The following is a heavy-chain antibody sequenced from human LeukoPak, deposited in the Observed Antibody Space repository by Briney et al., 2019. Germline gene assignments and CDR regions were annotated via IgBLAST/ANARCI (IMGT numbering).Heavy chain of an antibody. Sequence: PSETLSLTCAVYGGSFSGYYWSWVRQPPGKGLEWIGEINHSGSTNYNPSLKSRVTISVDTSKNQFSLKLSSVTAADTAVYYCARGSYGSGSYYKSHDYWGQGTLVTVSS. CDR3: ARGSYGSGSYYKSHDY. V-gene: IGHV4-34*01. D-gene: IGHD3-10*01. CDR2: INHSGST. CDR1: GGSFSGYY. J-gene: IGHJ4*02.